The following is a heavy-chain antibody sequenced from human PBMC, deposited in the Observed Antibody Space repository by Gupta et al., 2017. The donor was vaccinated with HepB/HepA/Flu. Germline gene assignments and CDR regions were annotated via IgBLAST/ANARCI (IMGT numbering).Heavy chain of an antibody. V-gene: IGHV3-23*01. D-gene: IGHD1-20*01. CDR1: GFPFSSHA. CDR2: ISGSGGST. J-gene: IGHJ3*02. CDR3: AKDPSYNWNDGDAFDI. Sequence: EVQLLESGGGLVQPGGSLRLSCAASGFPFSSHAMRWVRPAPGKGPEWVSAISGSGGSTYYADYVKGRFTISRDNSKNTLYLQMNSLRAEDTAVYYCAKDPSYNWNDGDAFDIWGQGTMVTVSS.